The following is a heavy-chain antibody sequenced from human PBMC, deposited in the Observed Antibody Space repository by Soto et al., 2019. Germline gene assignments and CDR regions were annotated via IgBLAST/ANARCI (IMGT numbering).Heavy chain of an antibody. CDR3: ARGGDFWSGHIISYNWFDP. D-gene: IGHD3-3*01. J-gene: IGHJ5*02. V-gene: IGHV1-18*01. CDR1: GYTFTSYG. CDR2: ISAYNGNT. Sequence: ASVKVSCKASGYTFTSYGISWVRQAPGQGLEWMGWISAYNGNTNYAQKLQGRATMTTDTSTSTAYMELRSLRSDDTAVYYCARGGDFWSGHIISYNWFDPWGQGTLVTVSS.